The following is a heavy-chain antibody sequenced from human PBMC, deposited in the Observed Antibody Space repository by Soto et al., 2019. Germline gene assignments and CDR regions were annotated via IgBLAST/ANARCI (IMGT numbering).Heavy chain of an antibody. CDR3: TRDRVLPGY. D-gene: IGHD3-10*01. V-gene: IGHV3-49*03. CDR1: GFTFGDYS. Sequence: GGSLRLSCSASGFTFGDYSMTWLRQAPGKGLEWVSFIRNIASGGTAEYAATVRGRFTIARDVSNSIAYLQTTIPRAEDTAMYYCTRDRVLPGYWSQGNLFSVSS. J-gene: IGHJ4*02. CDR2: IRNIASGGTA.